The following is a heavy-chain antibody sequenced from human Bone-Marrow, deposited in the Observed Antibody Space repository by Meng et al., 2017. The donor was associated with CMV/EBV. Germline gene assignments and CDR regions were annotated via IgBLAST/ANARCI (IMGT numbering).Heavy chain of an antibody. J-gene: IGHJ6*02. Sequence: GESLKISCAASGFTFSSYGMHWVRQAPGKGLEWVAFIRYDGSNKYYADSVKGRFTISRDNSKNTLYLQMNSLRAEDTAVYYCARGGNLDYYYGMDVWGQGTTVTVSS. D-gene: IGHD4-23*01. CDR3: ARGGNLDYYYGMDV. CDR1: GFTFSSYG. V-gene: IGHV3-30*02. CDR2: IRYDGSNK.